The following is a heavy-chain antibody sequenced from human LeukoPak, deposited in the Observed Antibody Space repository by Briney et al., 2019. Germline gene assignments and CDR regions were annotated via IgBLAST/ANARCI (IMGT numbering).Heavy chain of an antibody. CDR3: ATPGRIPEAANWFDP. Sequence: GGSLRLSCATSGFSFSDAWMNWVRQAPGKGLEWVGRIRGNSDGGTIDYAAPVKGRFALSRDDSKNTLYLHMSSLQTEDTAVYYCATPGRIPEAANWFDPWGQGTLVTVSS. V-gene: IGHV3-15*07. CDR2: IRGNSDGGTI. CDR1: GFSFSDAW. J-gene: IGHJ5*02. D-gene: IGHD6-13*01.